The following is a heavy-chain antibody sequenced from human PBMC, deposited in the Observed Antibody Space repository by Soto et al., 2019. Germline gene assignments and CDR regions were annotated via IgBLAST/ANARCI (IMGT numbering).Heavy chain of an antibody. CDR2: ISYDGSNK. D-gene: IGHD5-18*01. CDR1: GFTFSSYG. CDR3: AKDQGYSYGYYYYYGMDV. V-gene: IGHV3-30*18. Sequence: LRLSCAASGFTFSSYGMHWVRQAPGRGLEWVAVISYDGSNKYYADSVKGRFTISRDNSKNTLYLQMNSLRAEDTAVYYCAKDQGYSYGYYYYYGMDVWGQGTTVTVSS. J-gene: IGHJ6*02.